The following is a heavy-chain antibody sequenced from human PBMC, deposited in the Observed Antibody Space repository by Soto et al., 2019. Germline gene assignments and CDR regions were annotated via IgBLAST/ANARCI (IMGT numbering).Heavy chain of an antibody. Sequence: GGSLILSCAASEFTFSSYAMTWVRQAPGKGLEWVSAISGSGVSTYYADSVKGRFTISRDNSKNTLYLQMNSLRAEDTAVYYCAKDRLKLAPHYFDYWGQGTLVTVSS. CDR1: EFTFSSYA. V-gene: IGHV3-23*01. CDR2: ISGSGVST. CDR3: AKDRLKLAPHYFDY. D-gene: IGHD6-13*01. J-gene: IGHJ4*02.